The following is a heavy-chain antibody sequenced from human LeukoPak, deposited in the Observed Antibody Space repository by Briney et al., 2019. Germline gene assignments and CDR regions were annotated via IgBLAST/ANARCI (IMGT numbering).Heavy chain of an antibody. D-gene: IGHD6-13*01. Sequence: SETLSLTCTVSGGSISSYYWSWIRQPAGKGLEWIGRIYTSGSTNYNPSLKSRVTMSVDTSKNQFSLKLSSVTAADTAVYYCAKSLAAAGTRYPFDYWGQGTLVTVSS. J-gene: IGHJ4*02. V-gene: IGHV4-4*07. CDR1: GGSISSYY. CDR2: IYTSGST. CDR3: AKSLAAAGTRYPFDY.